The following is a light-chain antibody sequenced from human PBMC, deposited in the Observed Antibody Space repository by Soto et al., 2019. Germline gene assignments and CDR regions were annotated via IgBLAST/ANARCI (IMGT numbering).Light chain of an antibody. CDR1: QGISSY. J-gene: IGKJ3*01. CDR3: QQYYSYPT. Sequence: AIRMTQSPSSLSASTGDRVTITCRASQGISSYLAWYQQKPGKAPKLLIYAACTLQSGVPSRFSGSGSGTDFTLTISCLQSEDFATYYCQQYYSYPTFGPGTKVDIK. CDR2: AAC. V-gene: IGKV1-8*01.